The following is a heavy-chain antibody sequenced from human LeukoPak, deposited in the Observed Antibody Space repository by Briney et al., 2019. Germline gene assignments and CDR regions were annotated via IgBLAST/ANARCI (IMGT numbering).Heavy chain of an antibody. V-gene: IGHV4-59*01. Sequence: KASETLSHTCTVSGGSISSYYWSWIRQPPGKGLERIGYIYYSGSTDYNPSLRSRVTISVDTSKSQFSLKLSSVTAADTAVYYCASGRGLYSFYAFDIWGQGTMVTVSS. CDR2: IYYSGST. J-gene: IGHJ3*02. CDR3: ASGRGLYSFYAFDI. D-gene: IGHD5-18*01. CDR1: GGSISSYY.